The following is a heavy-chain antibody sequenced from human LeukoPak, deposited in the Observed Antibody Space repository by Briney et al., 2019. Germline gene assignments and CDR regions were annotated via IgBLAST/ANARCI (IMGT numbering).Heavy chain of an antibody. V-gene: IGHV4-59*01. J-gene: IGHJ6*02. CDR1: GGSISSYY. Sequence: RASETVSLTCTVSGGSISSYYWSCIRQPPGKGLEWIGYIYYSGSTNYNPSLKSRVTISVDTSKNQFSLKLSSVTAADTAVYYCARAPRAGSESYYKGFYYGMDVWGQGTTVTVSS. CDR3: ARAPRAGSESYYKGFYYGMDV. D-gene: IGHD3-10*01. CDR2: IYYSGST.